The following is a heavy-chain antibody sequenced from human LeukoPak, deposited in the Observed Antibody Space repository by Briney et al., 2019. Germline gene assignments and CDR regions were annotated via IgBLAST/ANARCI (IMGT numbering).Heavy chain of an antibody. CDR3: ARGYSYGYQAPPPDY. J-gene: IGHJ4*02. CDR2: INAGNGNT. V-gene: IGHV1-3*01. Sequence: GASVKVSCKASGYTFTSYAMHWVRQAHGQRLEWMGWINAGNGNTKYSQKFQGRVTITRDTSASTAYMELSSLRSEDTAVYYCARGYSYGYQAPPPDYWGQGTLVTVSS. CDR1: GYTFTSYA. D-gene: IGHD5-18*01.